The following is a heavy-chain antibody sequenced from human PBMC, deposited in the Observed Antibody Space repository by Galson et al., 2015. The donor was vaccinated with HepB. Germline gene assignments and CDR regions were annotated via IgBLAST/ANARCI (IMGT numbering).Heavy chain of an antibody. J-gene: IGHJ1*01. CDR2: MSDNGDHT. CDR1: GFTFSSYA. Sequence: SLRLSCAASGFTFSSYAIMWVRQAPGKGLEWVSGMSDNGDHTFYADSVKGRFTISRDISKNTVYLQMNSLRVEDKAVYYCATRSGASGWYSYFQHWGQGTLVTVSS. CDR3: ATRSGASGWYSYFQH. V-gene: IGHV3-23*01. D-gene: IGHD6-19*01.